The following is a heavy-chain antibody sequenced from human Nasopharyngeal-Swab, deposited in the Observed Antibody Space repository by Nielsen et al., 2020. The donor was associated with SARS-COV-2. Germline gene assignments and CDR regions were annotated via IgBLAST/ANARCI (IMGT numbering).Heavy chain of an antibody. CDR3: ARDYNTVWFGELSAYYYGMDV. Sequence: ASVKVSCKASGYTFTSYYKHWVRQAPGQGLEWMGIINPSGGSTSYAQKFQGRITMTRVTSTSTVYMELSSLRSEDTAVYYCARDYNTVWFGELSAYYYGMDVWGQGTTVTVSS. D-gene: IGHD3-10*01. V-gene: IGHV1-46*01. CDR1: GYTFTSYY. CDR2: INPSGGST. J-gene: IGHJ6*02.